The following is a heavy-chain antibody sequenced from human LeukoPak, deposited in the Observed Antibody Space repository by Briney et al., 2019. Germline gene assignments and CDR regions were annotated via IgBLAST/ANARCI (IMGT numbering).Heavy chain of an antibody. Sequence: GGSLRLSCAASGFTFSDYYMSWIRQAPGKGLEWVSYISSSGSTIYYADSVKGRFTISRDNAKNSLYLQMNSLRAEDTAVYYCARSRLHYGSSGYKYYFDYWGQGTLVTVSS. D-gene: IGHD3-22*01. V-gene: IGHV3-11*01. CDR3: ARSRLHYGSSGYKYYFDY. CDR1: GFTFSDYY. J-gene: IGHJ4*02. CDR2: ISSSGSTI.